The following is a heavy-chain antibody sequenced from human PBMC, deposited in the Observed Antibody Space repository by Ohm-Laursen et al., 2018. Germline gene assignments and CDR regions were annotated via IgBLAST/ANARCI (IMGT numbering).Heavy chain of an antibody. CDR1: GFSVSSNY. CDR3: ARDGRYDSWYEYYGMDV. D-gene: IGHD3-3*01. CDR2: IYSGGST. J-gene: IGHJ6*02. Sequence: SLRLSCAASGFSVSSNYMSWVRQAPGKGLEWVLVIYSGGSTYYADSVKGRFTISRDNSKNTLYLQMNSLRAEDTAVYYCARDGRYDSWYEYYGMDVWGQGTTVTVSS. V-gene: IGHV3-53*01.